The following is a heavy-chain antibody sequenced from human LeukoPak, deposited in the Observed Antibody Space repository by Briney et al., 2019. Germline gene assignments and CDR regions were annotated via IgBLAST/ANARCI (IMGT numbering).Heavy chain of an antibody. V-gene: IGHV3-23*01. CDR1: GFTFSSYA. CDR3: AKESDIVVVVAAYFDY. D-gene: IGHD2-15*01. J-gene: IGHJ4*02. CDR2: ISGSGGST. Sequence: GGSLRLSSAASGFTFSSYAMSWVRQAPGKGLEWVSAISGSGGSTYYADSVKGRFTISRDNSKNTLYLQMNSLRAEDTAVYYCAKESDIVVVVAAYFDYWGQGTLVTVSS.